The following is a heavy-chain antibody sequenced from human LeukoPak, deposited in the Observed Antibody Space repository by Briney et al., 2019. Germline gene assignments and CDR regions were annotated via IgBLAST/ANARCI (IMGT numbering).Heavy chain of an antibody. CDR2: IKQDGSEK. D-gene: IGHD5-12*01. Sequence: GGSLRLSCAASRFTFSSYWMSWVRQAPGKGLEWVANIKQDGSEKYYVDSVKGRFTISRDNAKNSLYLQMNGLRAEDTAMYYCATYSGNDRKDAFDVWGQGTMVTVSS. CDR1: RFTFSSYW. J-gene: IGHJ3*01. V-gene: IGHV3-7*03. CDR3: ATYSGNDRKDAFDV.